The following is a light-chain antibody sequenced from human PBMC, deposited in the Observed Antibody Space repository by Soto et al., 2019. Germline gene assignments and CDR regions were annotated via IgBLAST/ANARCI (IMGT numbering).Light chain of an antibody. Sequence: DIVMTQSTATLSVSPGGRATLSCMASQSISDTLAWYQQKPGQAPRLLIYGASRRATGFPARFSGSRSGTDFTLTISSLQSEDVAVYYCQQYDNWPWTLGQGTKVDIK. CDR1: QSISDT. J-gene: IGKJ1*01. V-gene: IGKV3-15*01. CDR3: QQYDNWPWT. CDR2: GAS.